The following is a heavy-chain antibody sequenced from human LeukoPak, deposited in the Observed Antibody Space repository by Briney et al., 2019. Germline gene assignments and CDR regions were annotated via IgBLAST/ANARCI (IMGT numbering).Heavy chain of an antibody. Sequence: GGSLRLSCAASGFTFSSYSMNWVRQAPGKGLEWLSSISSSSSYIYYADSVKGRFSISRDNAKNSLYLQMNSLRAEDTAVYYCARDLMLLWFGEGEDGMDVWGQGTTVTVSS. V-gene: IGHV3-21*01. J-gene: IGHJ6*02. CDR2: ISSSSSYI. D-gene: IGHD3-10*01. CDR1: GFTFSSYS. CDR3: ARDLMLLWFGEGEDGMDV.